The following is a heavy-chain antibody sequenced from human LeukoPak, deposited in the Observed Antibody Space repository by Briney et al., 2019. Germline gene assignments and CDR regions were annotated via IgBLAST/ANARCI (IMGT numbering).Heavy chain of an antibody. V-gene: IGHV4-34*01. CDR3: ARGSKTMVRGVLDY. J-gene: IGHJ4*02. Sequence: PSETLSLTCAVYGGSFSGYYWSWIRQPPGKGLEWIGEINHSGSTNYNPSLKSRVTISVDTSKNQFSLKLSSVTAADTAAYYCARGSKTMVRGVLDYWGQGTLVTVSS. CDR1: GGSFSGYY. CDR2: INHSGST. D-gene: IGHD3-10*01.